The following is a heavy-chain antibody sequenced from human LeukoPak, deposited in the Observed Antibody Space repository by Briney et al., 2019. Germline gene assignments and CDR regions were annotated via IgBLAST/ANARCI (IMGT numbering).Heavy chain of an antibody. CDR3: ARDLLEWLHYFDY. D-gene: IGHD3-3*01. CDR1: GFTFSSYW. Sequence: GGSLRLSCAASGFTFSSYWMSWVRQAPGKGLEWVANIKQDGSEKYYVDSVKGRFTISRDNAKNSLYLQMYSLRAEDTAVYYCARDLLEWLHYFDYWGQGTLVTVSS. V-gene: IGHV3-7*01. CDR2: IKQDGSEK. J-gene: IGHJ4*02.